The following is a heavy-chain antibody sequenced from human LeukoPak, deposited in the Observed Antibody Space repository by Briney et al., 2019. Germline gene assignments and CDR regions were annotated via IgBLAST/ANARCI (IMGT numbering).Heavy chain of an antibody. Sequence: SETLSLTCTVSGGSISSYYWSWIRQPPGKGLEWIGYIYYSGSTNYNPSLKSRVTISVDTSKNQFSLKLSSVTAADTAVYYCARGGQLWPVYFDYWGQGTLVTVSS. D-gene: IGHD5-18*01. CDR1: GGSISSYY. J-gene: IGHJ4*02. CDR3: ARGGQLWPVYFDY. CDR2: IYYSGST. V-gene: IGHV4-59*01.